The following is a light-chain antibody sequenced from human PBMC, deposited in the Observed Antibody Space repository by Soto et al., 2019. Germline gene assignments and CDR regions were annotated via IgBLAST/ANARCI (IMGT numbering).Light chain of an antibody. J-gene: IGLJ2*01. CDR3: ATWDDSLTGVV. CDR2: SND. V-gene: IGLV1-44*01. CDR1: SSNIGTNT. Sequence: QSVLTQPPSASGTPGQRVSISCSGGSSNIGTNTVNWYQHLPGTAPKLLIFSNDEQPSAVPDLFSGSKSGTSSSLAISGLQSDDEADYYCATWDDSLTGVVFGGGTKLTVL.